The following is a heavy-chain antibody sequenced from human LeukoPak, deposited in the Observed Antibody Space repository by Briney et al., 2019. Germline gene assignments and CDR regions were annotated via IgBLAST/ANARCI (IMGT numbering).Heavy chain of an antibody. D-gene: IGHD6-19*01. CDR1: GFTFSSYG. Sequence: GGSLRLSCAASGFTFSSYGMHWVRQAPGKGLEWVAVISYDGSNKYYADSVKGRFTTSRDNSKNTLYLQMNSLRAEDTAVYYCARDFRSSGWYGYFDYWGQGTLVTVSS. J-gene: IGHJ4*02. CDR2: ISYDGSNK. CDR3: ARDFRSSGWYGYFDY. V-gene: IGHV3-30*03.